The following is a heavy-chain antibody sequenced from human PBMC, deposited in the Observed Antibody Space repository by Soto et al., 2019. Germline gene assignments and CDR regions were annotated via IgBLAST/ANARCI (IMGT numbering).Heavy chain of an antibody. J-gene: IGHJ6*03. Sequence: SETLSLTCTVSGGSISSGGYYWSWIRQHPGKGLEWIGYIYYSGSTYYNPSLKSRVTISVDTSKNQFSLKLSSVTAADTAVYYCTHRQERYDILTGNYYYYMDVWGKGTTVTVS. CDR1: GGSISSGGYY. CDR3: THRQERYDILTGNYYYYMDV. V-gene: IGHV4-31*03. CDR2: IYYSGST. D-gene: IGHD3-9*01.